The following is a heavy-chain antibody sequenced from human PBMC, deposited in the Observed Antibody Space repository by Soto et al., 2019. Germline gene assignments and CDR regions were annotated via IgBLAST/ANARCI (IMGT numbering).Heavy chain of an antibody. CDR3: AHSIAPRLFDC. D-gene: IGHD2-15*01. J-gene: IGHJ4*02. Sequence: QITLRESGPTLVKPTQTLTLTCTFSGFSLSTSGVGVGWIRQPPGKALEWLALIYWDDDKRYSPSLNSRLTITKDPSKNQVVLAMTNMAPVDTATYYGAHSIAPRLFDCCGQGTLVTVSS. CDR1: GFSLSTSGVG. CDR2: IYWDDDK. V-gene: IGHV2-5*02.